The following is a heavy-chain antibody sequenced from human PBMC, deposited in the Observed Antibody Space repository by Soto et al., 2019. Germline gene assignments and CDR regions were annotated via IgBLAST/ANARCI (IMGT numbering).Heavy chain of an antibody. CDR3: ARHRIHDYGDQNYYYYYMDV. D-gene: IGHD4-17*01. V-gene: IGHV4-39*01. Sequence: SETLSLTCTVSGGSISSSSYYWGWIRQPPGKGLEWIGSIYYSGSTYYNPSLKSRVTISVDTSKNQFSLKLSSVTAADTAVYYCARHRIHDYGDQNYYYYYMDVWGKGTTVTVSS. J-gene: IGHJ6*03. CDR1: GGSISSSSYY. CDR2: IYYSGST.